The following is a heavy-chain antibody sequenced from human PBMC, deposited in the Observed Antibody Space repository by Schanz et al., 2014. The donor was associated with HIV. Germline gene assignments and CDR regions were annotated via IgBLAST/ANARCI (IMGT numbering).Heavy chain of an antibody. J-gene: IGHJ4*02. CDR2: MSYDGIRK. CDR1: GFTFDNYG. V-gene: IGHV3-30*18. CDR3: AKERITIFGVVITPYFDY. Sequence: QVQLVESGGGVVQPRRSLRLSCVASGFTFDNYGMHWVRQAPGKGLEWVAVMSYDGIRKNYADSVKGRFTISRDNSKNTLYLQMNSLRAEDTAVYYCAKERITIFGVVITPYFDYWGQGTLVTVSS. D-gene: IGHD3-3*01.